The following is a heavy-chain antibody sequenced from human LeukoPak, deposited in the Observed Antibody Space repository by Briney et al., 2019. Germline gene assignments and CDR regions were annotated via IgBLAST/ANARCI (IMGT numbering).Heavy chain of an antibody. D-gene: IGHD5-24*01. V-gene: IGHV3-7*01. CDR1: GFTARDYT. CDR3: GRRNYDAFDI. Sequence: GGSLTLSWAASGFTARDYTMSCVPEAPGKRPEWVANIKQDESEKHYVDSVKGRFTISRDNAKSSLYLQMNSLRAKDTAVYYCGRRNYDAFDIWGQGTMVTVSS. CDR2: IKQDESEK. J-gene: IGHJ3*02.